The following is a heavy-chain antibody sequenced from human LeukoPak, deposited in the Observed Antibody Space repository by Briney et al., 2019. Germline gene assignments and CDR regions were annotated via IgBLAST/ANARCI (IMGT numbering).Heavy chain of an antibody. J-gene: IGHJ5*02. D-gene: IGHD2-2*01. Sequence: ASETLSLTCTVSGGSISSYYWSWIRQPPGKGLEWIGCIYYSGSTNSNPSLKSRVSISVDTSKNQFSLKLSSVTAADTAVYYCARAGYCSSTSCYVVVGSNNWFDPWGQGTLVTVSS. CDR1: GGSISSYY. V-gene: IGHV4-59*12. CDR3: ARAGYCSSTSCYVVVGSNNWFDP. CDR2: IYYSGST.